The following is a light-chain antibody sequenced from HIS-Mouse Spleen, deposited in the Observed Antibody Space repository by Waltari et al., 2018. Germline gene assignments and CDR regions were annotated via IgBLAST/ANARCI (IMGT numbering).Light chain of an antibody. CDR3: SSYTSSSFNVV. Sequence: QSALTQPASVSGSPGQSLTISCTGTSSDVGGYNYVSWYQQHPGKAPKLMIYDVSNRPSAFVNRFSGSNAGNTASLTISGLQAEDEADYYCSSYTSSSFNVVFGGGTKLTVL. V-gene: IGLV2-14*03. CDR2: DVS. J-gene: IGLJ2*01. CDR1: SSDVGGYNY.